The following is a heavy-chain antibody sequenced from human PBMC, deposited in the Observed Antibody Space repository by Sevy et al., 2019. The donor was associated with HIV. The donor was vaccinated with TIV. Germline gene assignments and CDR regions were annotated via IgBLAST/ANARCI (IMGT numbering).Heavy chain of an antibody. J-gene: IGHJ6*04. Sequence: ASVKVSCKASGYNLTGHYFHWVLQAPGQGLEWMGWINPYSGDTKYAQKFQGRVTMTRDTSISTAYMELTWLRSDDTAVYFCARRSTSSAMDVWGKGTTVTVSS. D-gene: IGHD6-6*01. CDR3: ARRSTSSAMDV. CDR2: INPYSGDT. V-gene: IGHV1-2*02. CDR1: GYNLTGHY.